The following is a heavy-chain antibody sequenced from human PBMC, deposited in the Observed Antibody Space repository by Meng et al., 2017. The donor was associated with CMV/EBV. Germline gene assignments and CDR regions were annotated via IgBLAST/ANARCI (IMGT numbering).Heavy chain of an antibody. CDR1: GFTFSSYS. J-gene: IGHJ6*02. D-gene: IGHD3-3*01. CDR3: ARENPYYDFWSGYQGYYYYGMDV. Sequence: GGSLRLSCAASGFTFSSYSMNWVRQAPGKGLEWVSSISSSSSYMYYADSVKGRFTISRDNAKNSLYLQMNSLRAEDTAVYYCARENPYYDFWSGYQGYYYYGMDVWGQGTTVTVSS. CDR2: ISSSSSYM. V-gene: IGHV3-21*01.